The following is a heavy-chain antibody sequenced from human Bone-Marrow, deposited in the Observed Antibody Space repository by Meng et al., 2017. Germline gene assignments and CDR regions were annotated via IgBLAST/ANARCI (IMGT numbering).Heavy chain of an antibody. CDR3: AKTPKWELLVFDY. CDR2: IYYSGST. Sequence: QLALQESGPGLVKPSETLSLTCTVSGGSISSSSYYWGWIRQPPGKGLEWIGSIYYSGSTYYNPSLKSRVTISVDTSKNQFSLKLSSVTAADTAVYYCAKTPKWELLVFDYWGQGTLVTVSS. V-gene: IGHV4-39*07. J-gene: IGHJ4*02. D-gene: IGHD1-26*01. CDR1: GGSISSSSYY.